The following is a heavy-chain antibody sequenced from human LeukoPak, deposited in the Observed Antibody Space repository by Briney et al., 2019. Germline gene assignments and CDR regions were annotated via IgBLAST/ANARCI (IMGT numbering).Heavy chain of an antibody. CDR3: VVSITGTYDY. D-gene: IGHD1-20*01. CDR1: GFTLSGYR. V-gene: IGHV3-74*01. J-gene: IGHJ4*02. Sequence: GGSLRLSCARAGFTLSGYRMHWVRQAPGKGLLWVSGINSDGSSTNYADSVKGRFTISRDNAKNSLYLQMNSLRAEDTAVYYCVVSITGTYDYWGQGTLVTVSS. CDR2: INSDGSST.